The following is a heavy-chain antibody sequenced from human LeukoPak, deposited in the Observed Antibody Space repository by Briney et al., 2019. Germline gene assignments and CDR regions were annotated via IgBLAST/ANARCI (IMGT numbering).Heavy chain of an antibody. V-gene: IGHV3-21*01. CDR3: AKENYGGKAADY. CDR1: GFTFSSYS. J-gene: IGHJ4*02. Sequence: GGSLRLSCAASGFTFSSYSMNWVRQAPGKGLEWVSSISPSSNYIYYADSVKGRFTISRDNAKTSLYLQMNSLRAEDTAVYYCAKENYGGKAADYWGQGTLVTVSS. CDR2: ISPSSNYI. D-gene: IGHD4-23*01.